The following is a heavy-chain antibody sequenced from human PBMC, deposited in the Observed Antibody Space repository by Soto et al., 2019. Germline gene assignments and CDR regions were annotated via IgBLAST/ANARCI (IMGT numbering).Heavy chain of an antibody. J-gene: IGHJ4*02. Sequence: PSETLSVTCTVSGGSISSSSYYWGWIRQAPGKGLEWIGSIYYSGSTYYNPSLKSRVTISVDTSKNQFSLKLSSVTAADTAVYYCARCVREDTAMYWGQGTLVTVSS. V-gene: IGHV4-39*01. CDR1: GGSISSSSYY. CDR2: IYYSGST. D-gene: IGHD5-18*01. CDR3: ARCVREDTAMY.